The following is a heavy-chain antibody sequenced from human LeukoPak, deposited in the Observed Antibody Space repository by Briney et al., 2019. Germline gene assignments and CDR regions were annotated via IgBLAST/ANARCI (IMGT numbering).Heavy chain of an antibody. J-gene: IGHJ5*02. CDR3: AGDRYSSSWYAPFDP. V-gene: IGHV3-33*01. Sequence: GGSLRLSCAASGFTFSSYGMHWVRQAPGKGLEWVAVIWYDGSNKYYADSVKGRFTISRDNSKNTLYLQMNSLRAEDTAVYYCAGDRYSSSWYAPFDPWGQGTLVTVSS. CDR2: IWYDGSNK. D-gene: IGHD6-13*01. CDR1: GFTFSSYG.